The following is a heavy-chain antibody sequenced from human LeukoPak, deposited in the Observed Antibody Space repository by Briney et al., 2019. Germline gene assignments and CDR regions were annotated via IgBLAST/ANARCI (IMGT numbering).Heavy chain of an antibody. CDR3: ARSGVGYSYGTRDAFDI. J-gene: IGHJ3*02. Sequence: ASVKVSCKASGYTFTSYYMHWVRQAPGQGLEWMGIINPSGGSTSYAQKFQGRVTMTRDMSTSTVYMELSSLRSEDTAVCYCARSGVGYSYGTRDAFDIWGQGTMVTVSS. CDR2: INPSGGST. V-gene: IGHV1-46*01. D-gene: IGHD5-18*01. CDR1: GYTFTSYY.